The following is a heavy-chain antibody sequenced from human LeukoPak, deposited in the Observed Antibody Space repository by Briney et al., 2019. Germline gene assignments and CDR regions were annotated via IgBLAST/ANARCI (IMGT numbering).Heavy chain of an antibody. J-gene: IGHJ5*02. CDR1: GGSISSGGYY. Sequence: SETLSLTCTVSGGSISSGGYYWSWIRQHPGKGLGWIGYIYYSGSTYYNPSLKSRVTISVDTSKNQFSLKLSSVTAADTAVYYCARDASSGYFDRRVGFDPWGQGTLVTVSS. CDR3: ARDASSGYFDRRVGFDP. V-gene: IGHV4-31*03. CDR2: IYYSGST. D-gene: IGHD3-9*01.